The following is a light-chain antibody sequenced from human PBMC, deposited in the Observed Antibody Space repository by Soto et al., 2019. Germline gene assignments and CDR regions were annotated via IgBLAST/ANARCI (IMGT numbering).Light chain of an antibody. CDR1: QGLGSY. Sequence: DIEMTQSPSSLSPSVGDRVSITCRASQGLGSYLNWYQQKPGKAPKLLISATSNLQSGVPSRFSGSGSGTDFTLTIITLQPEDFATYYCQQSYNIPNTFGQGTKLEIK. CDR2: ATS. J-gene: IGKJ2*01. V-gene: IGKV1-39*01. CDR3: QQSYNIPNT.